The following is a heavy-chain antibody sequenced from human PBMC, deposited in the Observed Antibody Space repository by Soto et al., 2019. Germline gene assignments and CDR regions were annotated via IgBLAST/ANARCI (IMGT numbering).Heavy chain of an antibody. Sequence: EVQLLESGGGLVQPGGSLRLSCAASGFTFSTYAMTWVRQAPGKGLEWVSGISGSGGSTYYADSVKGRFTISRDNSKNTLYRQMNSLRGEDTAVYCCVREGCGGDCSDFDFWGQGTLVTVSS. CDR3: VREGCGGDCSDFDF. CDR1: GFTFSTYA. J-gene: IGHJ4*02. CDR2: ISGSGGST. D-gene: IGHD2-21*01. V-gene: IGHV3-23*01.